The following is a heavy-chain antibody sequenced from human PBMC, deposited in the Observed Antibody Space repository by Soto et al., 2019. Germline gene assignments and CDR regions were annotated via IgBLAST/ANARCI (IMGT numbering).Heavy chain of an antibody. CDR1: GFSLSTRGVG. CDR3: AHRPRGYADYFDY. V-gene: IGHV2-5*02. J-gene: IGHJ4*02. D-gene: IGHD5-12*01. Sequence: QITLKESGPTLVKPTQTLTLTCTFSGFSLSTRGVGVAWIRQPPGKALEWLALIFWDDDKWYSPSLKSRLTSTEDTTKNQVVLTMTTMDPVDTATYYCAHRPRGYADYFDYWGQGTLVTVSS. CDR2: IFWDDDK.